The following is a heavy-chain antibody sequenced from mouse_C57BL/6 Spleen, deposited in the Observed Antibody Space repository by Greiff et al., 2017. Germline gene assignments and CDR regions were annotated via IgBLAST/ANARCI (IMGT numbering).Heavy chain of an antibody. CDR1: GYAFSSSW. CDR3: EIDYDYVWFAY. Sequence: QVQLQQSGPELVKPGASVKISCKASGYAFSSSWMNWVKQRPGKGLEWIGRIYPGDGDMNYNGKFKGKVTLTADKSSSTAYMQLSSLTSEDSAVYFCEIDYDYVWFAYWGQGTLVTVSA. D-gene: IGHD2-4*01. CDR2: IYPGDGDM. V-gene: IGHV1-82*01. J-gene: IGHJ3*01.